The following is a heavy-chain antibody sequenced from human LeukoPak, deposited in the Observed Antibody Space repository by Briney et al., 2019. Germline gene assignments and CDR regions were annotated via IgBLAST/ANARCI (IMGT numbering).Heavy chain of an antibody. CDR2: IKSKADGRTT. J-gene: IGHJ5*02. CDR3: TTITRGRWFDP. Sequence: GGSLRLSCAASGFTFSNAWMSWVRQAPGKGLEWVGRIKSKADGRTTDYGAPVKGRFTISRDDSKNTLYLQMDSLKTEDTAVYYCTTITRGRWFDPWGEGTLVTVSS. V-gene: IGHV3-15*01. CDR1: GFTFSNAW. D-gene: IGHD3-10*01.